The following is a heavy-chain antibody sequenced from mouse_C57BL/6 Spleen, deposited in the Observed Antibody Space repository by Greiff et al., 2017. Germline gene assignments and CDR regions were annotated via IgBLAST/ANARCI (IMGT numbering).Heavy chain of an antibody. V-gene: IGHV1-26*01. CDR3: VHSSGYSYAMDY. CDR2: INPNNGGT. CDR1: GYTFTDYY. D-gene: IGHD3-2*02. J-gene: IGHJ4*01. Sequence: EVKLQQSGPELVKPGASVKLSCKASGYTFTDYYMNWVKQSPGQSLEWVGDINPNNGGTSYNQKFKGKATLTVDKSSSTAYMELRSLTSEDSAVYYCVHSSGYSYAMDYWGQGTSVTVSS.